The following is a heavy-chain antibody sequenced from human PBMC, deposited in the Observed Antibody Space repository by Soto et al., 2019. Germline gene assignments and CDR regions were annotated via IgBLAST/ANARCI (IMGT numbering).Heavy chain of an antibody. D-gene: IGHD3-10*01. CDR3: ARVRYYGSGSHPGDAFET. Sequence: ASVKVSCKASGYTFTGYYMHWVRQAPGQGLEWMGWINPNSGGTNYAQKFQGWVTMTRDTSISTAYMELSRLRSDDTAVYYCARVRYYGSGSHPGDAFETGGQGTMVTVSS. CDR1: GYTFTGYY. J-gene: IGHJ3*02. CDR2: INPNSGGT. V-gene: IGHV1-2*04.